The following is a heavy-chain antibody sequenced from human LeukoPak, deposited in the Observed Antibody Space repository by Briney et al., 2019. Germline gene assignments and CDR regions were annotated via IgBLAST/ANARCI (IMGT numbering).Heavy chain of an antibody. CDR2: IFRTGQT. Sequence: SETLSLTRSVSAGSIRSYYWSWIRQPAGKGLEWIGYIFRTGQTYYSPSLKSRVTMSLDGPKNQFSLKLTSVTVADTAIYYCARPTPHEGGYVFWREGRLVIVTS. V-gene: IGHV4-59*01. CDR3: ARPTPHEGGYVF. CDR1: AGSIRSYY. J-gene: IGHJ4*02. D-gene: IGHD3-22*01.